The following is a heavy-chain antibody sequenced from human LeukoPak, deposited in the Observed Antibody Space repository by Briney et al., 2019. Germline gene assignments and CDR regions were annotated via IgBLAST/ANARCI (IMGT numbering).Heavy chain of an antibody. V-gene: IGHV3-23*01. J-gene: IGHJ4*02. CDR2: ISASGGST. CDR1: GFTFSSYA. Sequence: GGSLRLSCAASGFTFSSYAMSWVRQAPGKGLEWVSAISASGGSTYYADSAKGRFTISRDNSKNTLYLQMNSLRAEDTAVYYCAKLFVVVPAASYYFDYWGQGTLVTVSS. D-gene: IGHD2-2*01. CDR3: AKLFVVVPAASYYFDY.